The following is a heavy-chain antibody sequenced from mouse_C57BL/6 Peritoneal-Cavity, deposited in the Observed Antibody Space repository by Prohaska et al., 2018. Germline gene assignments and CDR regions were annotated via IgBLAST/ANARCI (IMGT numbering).Heavy chain of an antibody. J-gene: IGHJ4*01. CDR1: GYTFTTYG. CDR2: INTYSGVP. Sequence: QIQLVQSGPELKKPGETVKISCKASGYTFTTYGMSWVKQAPGQGLKWMGWINTYSGVPTYSDDFKGRFAFSLETSGSTAYLQINNLKNDDTATYFCARGGYDYAMDYWGQGTSVTVSS. V-gene: IGHV9-3*01. D-gene: IGHD2-2*01. CDR3: ARGGYDYAMDY.